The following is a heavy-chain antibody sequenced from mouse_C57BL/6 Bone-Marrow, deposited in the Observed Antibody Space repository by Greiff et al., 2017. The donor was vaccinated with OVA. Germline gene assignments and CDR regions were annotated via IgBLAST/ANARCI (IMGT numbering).Heavy chain of an antibody. CDR1: GYAFSSSW. Sequence: VKLMESGPELVKPGASVKISCKASGYAFSSSWMNWVKQRPGKGLEWIGRIYPGDGDTNYNGKFKGKATLTADKSSSTAYMQLSSLTSEDSAVYFCARETAQATGTYYAMDYWGQGTSVTVSS. CDR2: IYPGDGDT. V-gene: IGHV1-82*01. D-gene: IGHD3-2*02. J-gene: IGHJ4*01. CDR3: ARETAQATGTYYAMDY.